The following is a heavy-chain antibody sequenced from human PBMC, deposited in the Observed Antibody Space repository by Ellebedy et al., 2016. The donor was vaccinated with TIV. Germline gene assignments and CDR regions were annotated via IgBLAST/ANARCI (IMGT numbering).Heavy chain of an antibody. V-gene: IGHV3-11*03. Sequence: GESLKISXTASGFTFGDYAMSWIRQAPGKGLEWVSYISSSSSYTNYADSVKGRFTISRDNAKNSLYLQMNSLRAEDTAVYYCARSQVGATTWWFDPWGQGTLVTVSS. CDR2: ISSSSSYT. J-gene: IGHJ5*02. D-gene: IGHD1-26*01. CDR1: GFTFGDYA. CDR3: ARSQVGATTWWFDP.